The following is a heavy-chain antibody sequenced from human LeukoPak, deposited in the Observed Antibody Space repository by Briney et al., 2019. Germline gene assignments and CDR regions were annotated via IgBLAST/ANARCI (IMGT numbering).Heavy chain of an antibody. J-gene: IGHJ4*02. V-gene: IGHV3-9*01. D-gene: IGHD5-24*01. Sequence: GRSLRLSCAASGFTFDDYAMHWVRQAPGKGLEWVSGISWNSGSIGYADSVKGRFTISRDNAKNSLYLQMNSLRAEDTALYYCAKGWAAGNQFPLDYWGQGTLVTVSS. CDR1: GFTFDDYA. CDR2: ISWNSGSI. CDR3: AKGWAAGNQFPLDY.